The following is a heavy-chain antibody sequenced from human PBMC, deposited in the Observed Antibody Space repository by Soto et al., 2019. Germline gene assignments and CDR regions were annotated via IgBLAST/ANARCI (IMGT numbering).Heavy chain of an antibody. Sequence: QVQLQESGPGLVKPSQTLSLTCTVPGDSSSSGDYYWSWIRQPPGKGLEWIGYIYYSGSTNYNPALPSRVAISVDTPKNQFSLNLSSVTAADTAVYDCARIVESDYTIDFDLWGRCTLVTVSS. CDR3: ARIVESDYTIDFDL. CDR1: GDSSSSGDYY. CDR2: IYYSGST. D-gene: IGHD3-3*01. J-gene: IGHJ2*01. V-gene: IGHV4-30-4*08.